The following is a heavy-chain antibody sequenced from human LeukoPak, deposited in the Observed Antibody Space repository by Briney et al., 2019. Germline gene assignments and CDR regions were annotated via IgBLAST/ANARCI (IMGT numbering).Heavy chain of an antibody. CDR1: GGSISSGGYY. J-gene: IGHJ3*02. D-gene: IGHD2-15*01. Sequence: SETLSLTCTVSGGSISSGGYYWSWIRQPPGKGLEWIGYIYHSGSTYYNPSLKSRVTISVDRSKNQFSLKLSSVTAADTAVYYCARTARDQAWSTQRDAFDIWGQGTMVTVSS. CDR3: ARTARDQAWSTQRDAFDI. CDR2: IYHSGST. V-gene: IGHV4-30-2*01.